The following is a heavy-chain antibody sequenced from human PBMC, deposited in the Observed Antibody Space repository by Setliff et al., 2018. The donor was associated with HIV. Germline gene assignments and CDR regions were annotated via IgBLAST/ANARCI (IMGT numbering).Heavy chain of an antibody. J-gene: IGHJ6*03. D-gene: IGHD3-10*01. Sequence: GGSLRLSCAVSRSTFSNYWMTWVRQTPGKGPEWVANINQDESEKYYVDSVKGRFTISRDNARKSLYLQINSLTTGDTALYYCVKDGSLSGLYYHYIDVWGEGTTVTVSS. CDR1: RSTFSNYW. CDR2: INQDESEK. CDR3: VKDGSLSGLYYHYIDV. V-gene: IGHV3-7*03.